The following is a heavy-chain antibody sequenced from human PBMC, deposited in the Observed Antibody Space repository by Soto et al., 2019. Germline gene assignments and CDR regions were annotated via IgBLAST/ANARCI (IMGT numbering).Heavy chain of an antibody. J-gene: IGHJ4*02. Sequence: GGSLRLSCTASGFTFSSHWMTWVRQAPGKALEWVANIKQDGREEYYVDSVKGRFTISRDNAKNSLFLQMNSLRAEDTAVYYCASRPSDRNYYGVFDYWGQGTLVTVSS. CDR2: IKQDGREE. V-gene: IGHV3-7*03. CDR1: GFTFSSHW. D-gene: IGHD3-3*01. CDR3: ASRPSDRNYYGVFDY.